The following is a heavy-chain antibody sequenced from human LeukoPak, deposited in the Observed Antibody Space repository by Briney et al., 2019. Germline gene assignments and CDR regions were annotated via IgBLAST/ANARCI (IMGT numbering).Heavy chain of an antibody. Sequence: ASVKVSCKASGYTFTSYDINWVRQATGQGLEWMGWMKPNSGSTGYAQKFQGRVTMTRNTSISTAYMELSSLRSEDTALYYCARGPTTRGYSGYDLDYWGQGTLVTVSS. D-gene: IGHD5-12*01. V-gene: IGHV1-8*01. CDR2: MKPNSGST. J-gene: IGHJ4*02. CDR1: GYTFTSYD. CDR3: ARGPTTRGYSGYDLDY.